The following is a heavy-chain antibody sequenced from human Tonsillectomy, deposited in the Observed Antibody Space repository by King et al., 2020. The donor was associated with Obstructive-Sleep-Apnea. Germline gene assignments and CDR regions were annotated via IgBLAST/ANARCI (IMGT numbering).Heavy chain of an antibody. Sequence: VQLVESGGGLVQPGGSLRLSCSASGFTFSSYAMHWVRQAPGKGLEYVSAISSNGGSTYYADSVKGRFTISRDNSKNTLYLQMSSLRAEDTAVYYCVKDGREQQLAGEGYFDLWGRGTLVTVSS. V-gene: IGHV3-64D*06. CDR2: ISSNGGST. CDR3: VKDGREQQLAGEGYFDL. CDR1: GFTFSSYA. D-gene: IGHD6-13*01. J-gene: IGHJ2*01.